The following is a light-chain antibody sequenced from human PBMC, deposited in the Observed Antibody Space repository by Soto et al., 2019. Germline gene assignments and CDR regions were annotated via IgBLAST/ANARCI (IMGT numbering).Light chain of an antibody. Sequence: DVVMTQSPLSLPVTPGQPASISCRSSQSLVHSNGYTYLNWFQQRPGQSPRRLIYLVSDRDSGVPDRFSGSGSGTDFTLKISRVEAEDVGVYYCMQSIQLPRTFGQGTKVDIK. CDR2: LVS. V-gene: IGKV2-30*02. J-gene: IGKJ1*01. CDR1: QSLVHSNGYTY. CDR3: MQSIQLPRT.